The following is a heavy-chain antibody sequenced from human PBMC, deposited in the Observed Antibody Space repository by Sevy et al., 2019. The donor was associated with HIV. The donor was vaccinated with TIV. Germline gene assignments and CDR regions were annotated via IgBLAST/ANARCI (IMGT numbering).Heavy chain of an antibody. CDR1: GFTFGDYA. CDR3: TRDPRPPYYYDSSGYYSDY. J-gene: IGHJ4*02. V-gene: IGHV3-49*03. CDR2: IRSKAYGGTT. D-gene: IGHD3-22*01. Sequence: GGSLRLSCTASGFTFGDYAMSWFRQAPGKGLEWVGFIRSKAYGGTTEYAASVKGRFTISRDDSKSIAYLQMNSLKTDDTAVYYCTRDPRPPYYYDSSGYYSDYWGQGTLVTVSS.